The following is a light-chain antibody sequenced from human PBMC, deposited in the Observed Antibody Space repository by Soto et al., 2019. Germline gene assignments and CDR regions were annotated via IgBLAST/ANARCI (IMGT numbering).Light chain of an antibody. J-gene: IGKJ1*01. V-gene: IGKV1-39*01. CDR3: QQSYNTPRT. Sequence: DIQMTQSPSSLSASVGDRVTITCRASQSISSNLNWYQQKPGKAPKVLIYAASSLQSGVPSRFSGSGSGTDFTLTISSLQPEDFATYYCQQSYNTPRTFGQGTKVEIK. CDR2: AAS. CDR1: QSISSN.